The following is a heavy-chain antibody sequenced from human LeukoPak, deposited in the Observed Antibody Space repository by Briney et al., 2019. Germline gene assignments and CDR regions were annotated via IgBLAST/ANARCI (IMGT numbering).Heavy chain of an antibody. Sequence: SETLSLTCTVSGYSISSGYYWGWIRQPPGKGLEWIGSIYHSGSTYYNPSLKSRVTISVDTSKNQFSLKLSSVTAADTAVYYCARRIGWYSPGGRLDAFDIWGQGTMVTVSS. CDR3: ARRIGWYSPGGRLDAFDI. CDR1: GYSISSGYY. CDR2: IYHSGST. J-gene: IGHJ3*02. V-gene: IGHV4-38-2*02. D-gene: IGHD6-19*01.